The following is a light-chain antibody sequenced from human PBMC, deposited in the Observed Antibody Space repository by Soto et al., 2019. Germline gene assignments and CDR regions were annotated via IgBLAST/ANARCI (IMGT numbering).Light chain of an antibody. CDR2: AAS. CDR3: QQSYSTPPT. V-gene: IGKV1-39*01. CDR1: QSISSY. J-gene: IGKJ2*01. Sequence: DIQMTQSPSSLSASVGDSVTITCRASQSISSYLNWYQQKPGKAPKLLIYAASSWQSGVPSRFSGSGSGTDFTLTISSLQAEDVATYYCQQSYSTPPTFGQGTKLEIK.